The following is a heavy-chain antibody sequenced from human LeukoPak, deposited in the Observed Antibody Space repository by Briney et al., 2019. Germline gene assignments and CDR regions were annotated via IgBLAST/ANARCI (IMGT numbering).Heavy chain of an antibody. CDR1: GGSINSNYW. CDR2: TYHTGSV. Sequence: PSGTLSLTCAVSGGSINSNYWWAWVRQSPGKGLEWIGETYHTGSVNYNLSLESRVTISRDRSKNQFSLMLRSVTAADTAVYYCARHYDLWSGYNYWGQGLLVTVSS. V-gene: IGHV4-4*02. J-gene: IGHJ4*02. D-gene: IGHD3-3*01. CDR3: ARHYDLWSGYNY.